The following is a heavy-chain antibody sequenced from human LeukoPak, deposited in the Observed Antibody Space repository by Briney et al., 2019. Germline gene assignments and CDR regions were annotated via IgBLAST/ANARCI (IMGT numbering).Heavy chain of an antibody. CDR2: INSDGSST. CDR3: ARSNPHYSDSSGYLNY. CDR1: GFTFSSYW. V-gene: IGHV3-74*01. J-gene: IGHJ4*02. D-gene: IGHD3-22*01. Sequence: PGGSLRLSCAASGFTFSSYWMHWVRQAPEKGLVWVSRINSDGSSTSYADSEKGRFTISRDNAKNTLYLQMNSLRAEDTAVYYCARSNPHYSDSSGYLNYWGQGTLVTVSS.